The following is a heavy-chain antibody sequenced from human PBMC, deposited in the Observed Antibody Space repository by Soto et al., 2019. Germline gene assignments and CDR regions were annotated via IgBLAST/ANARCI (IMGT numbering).Heavy chain of an antibody. CDR1: GGSISSDNW. V-gene: IGHV4-4*02. D-gene: IGHD3-10*01. Sequence: QVHLQESGPDLVRPSENLSLNCSFFGGSISSDNWWSWVRQTPGKGLEWIGENYHSGNTNYNPSLKSRVTISVDKSKNQVSLKVTSVTAADTALYYCARLSASSKLRGVVINWGQGTLVTVSS. CDR2: NYHSGNT. CDR3: ARLSASSKLRGVVIN. J-gene: IGHJ4*02.